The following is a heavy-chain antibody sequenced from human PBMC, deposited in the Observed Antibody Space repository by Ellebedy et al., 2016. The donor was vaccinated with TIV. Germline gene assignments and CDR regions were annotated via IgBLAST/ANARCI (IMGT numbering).Heavy chain of an antibody. Sequence: MPGGSLRLSCTVAGGSISSSSYYWGWIRQPPGRGLEWMGSIHYSRSTFYIPSLKSRVTISVDTSKNQFSLRVSSVTAADTAVYFCARQFRSGWPCYYYYGLDVWGQGTTVTVSS. CDR2: IHYSRST. D-gene: IGHD6-19*01. CDR1: GGSISSSSYY. V-gene: IGHV4-39*01. CDR3: ARQFRSGWPCYYYYGLDV. J-gene: IGHJ6*02.